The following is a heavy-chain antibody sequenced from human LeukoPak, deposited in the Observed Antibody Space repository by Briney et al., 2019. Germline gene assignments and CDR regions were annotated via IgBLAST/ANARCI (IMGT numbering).Heavy chain of an antibody. CDR2: IYYSGST. Sequence: SETLSLTCTVSGGSISSSSYYWGWIRQPPGKGLEWIGSIYYSGSTYYNPSLKSRVTISVDTSKNQFSLQLNSVTPEDTAVYYCARDPSYYDSSGYYGEFDYWGQGTLVTVSS. D-gene: IGHD3-22*01. V-gene: IGHV4-39*07. CDR3: ARDPSYYDSSGYYGEFDY. J-gene: IGHJ4*01. CDR1: GGSISSSSYY.